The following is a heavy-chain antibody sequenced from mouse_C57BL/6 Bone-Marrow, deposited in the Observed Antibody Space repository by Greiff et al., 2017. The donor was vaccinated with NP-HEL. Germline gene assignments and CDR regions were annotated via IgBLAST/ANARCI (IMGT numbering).Heavy chain of an antibody. CDR3: ARSVASWSWFAY. J-gene: IGHJ3*01. CDR2: INPGSGGT. CDR1: GYAFTNYL. V-gene: IGHV1-54*01. Sequence: QVQLKQSGAELVRPGTSVKVSCKASGYAFTNYLIEWVKQRPGQGLEWIGVINPGSGGTNYNEKFKGKATLTADKSSSTAYMQLSSLTSEDSAVYFCARSVASWSWFAYWGQGTLVTVSA. D-gene: IGHD1-1*02.